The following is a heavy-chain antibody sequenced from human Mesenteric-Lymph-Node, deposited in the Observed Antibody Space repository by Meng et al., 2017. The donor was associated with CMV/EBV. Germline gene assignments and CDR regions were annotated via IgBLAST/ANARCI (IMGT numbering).Heavy chain of an antibody. CDR1: GWSFSGYY. J-gene: IGHJ4*02. CDR2: INHSGST. V-gene: IGHV4-34*01. D-gene: IGHD4-23*01. CDR3: ARHQRWLKSEGGFNY. Sequence: VQLQQWGAGLLKPSDAPFLTCAVYGWSFSGYYWSWIRQPPGKGLEWIGEINHSGSTNYNPSLKSRVTISVDTSKNQFSLKLSSVTAADTAAYYCARHQRWLKSEGGFNYWGQGTLVTVSS.